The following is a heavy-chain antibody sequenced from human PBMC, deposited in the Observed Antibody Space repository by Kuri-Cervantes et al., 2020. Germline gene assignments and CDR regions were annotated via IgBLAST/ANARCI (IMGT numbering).Heavy chain of an antibody. CDR3: TRGYSGYINFDY. D-gene: IGHD5-12*01. Sequence: GESLKIYCTASGFTFGDYAMSWFRQAPGKGLEWVGFIRSKAYGGTTEYAASVKGRFTISRDDSKSIAYLQMNSLKTEDTAVYYCTRGYSGYINFDYWGQGTLVTVSS. CDR2: IRSKAYGGTT. V-gene: IGHV3-49*03. J-gene: IGHJ4*02. CDR1: GFTFGDYA.